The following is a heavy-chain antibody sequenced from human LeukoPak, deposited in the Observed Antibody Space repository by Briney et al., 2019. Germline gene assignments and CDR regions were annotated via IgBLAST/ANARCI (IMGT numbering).Heavy chain of an antibody. D-gene: IGHD4-23*01. V-gene: IGHV3-7*01. CDR2: IKEDGSEI. CDR1: AFTFSGYW. Sequence: GGSLRLSCEASAFTFSGYWMSWVRQAPGKGLEWVANIKEDGSEINYVDSVKGRFTISRDNAKNSLFLQMNSLRVEDTAVYYCARDPGYSSFDYWGQGTLVTVSS. CDR3: ARDPGYSSFDY. J-gene: IGHJ4*02.